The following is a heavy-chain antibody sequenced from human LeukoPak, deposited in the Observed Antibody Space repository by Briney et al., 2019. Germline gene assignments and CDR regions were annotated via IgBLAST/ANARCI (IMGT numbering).Heavy chain of an antibody. Sequence: GGSLRLSCASSGFTFSNNAMHWGRQAPGKGLECVAVISNDGSDKYYADSVKGRFIISRYNSENTLYLQMNSLRAEDTAVYYCARGTYFYDTSGYYSGGLGYWGQGTLVTVSS. CDR1: GFTFSNNA. D-gene: IGHD3-22*01. CDR3: ARGTYFYDTSGYYSGGLGY. CDR2: ISNDGSDK. J-gene: IGHJ4*02. V-gene: IGHV3-30*04.